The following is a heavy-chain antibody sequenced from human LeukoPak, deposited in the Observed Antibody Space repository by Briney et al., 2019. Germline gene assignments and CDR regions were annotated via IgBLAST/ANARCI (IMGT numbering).Heavy chain of an antibody. CDR2: IIPIFGTA. Sequence: ASVKVSCKASGGTFSSYAISWVRQAPGQGLEWMGGIIPIFGTANYAQKFQGRVTITADESTSTAYMELSSLRSEDTAVYYCAKEAVAGTYDYWGQGTLVTVSS. V-gene: IGHV1-69*13. D-gene: IGHD6-19*01. CDR1: GGTFSSYA. CDR3: AKEAVAGTYDY. J-gene: IGHJ4*02.